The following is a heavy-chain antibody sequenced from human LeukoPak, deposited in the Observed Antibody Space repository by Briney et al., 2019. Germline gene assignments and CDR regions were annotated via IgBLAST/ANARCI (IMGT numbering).Heavy chain of an antibody. CDR3: AKDSIEINYGGNSHSSY. Sequence: GGSLRLSCAASGFTFDDYAMHWVRQAPGKGLEWVSLISGDGDSTYYADSVKGRFTISRDNSKNSLYLQMDSLRTEDTALYYCAKDSIEINYGGNSHSSYWGQGTLVTVSS. J-gene: IGHJ4*02. D-gene: IGHD4-23*01. CDR1: GFTFDDYA. CDR2: ISGDGDST. V-gene: IGHV3-43*02.